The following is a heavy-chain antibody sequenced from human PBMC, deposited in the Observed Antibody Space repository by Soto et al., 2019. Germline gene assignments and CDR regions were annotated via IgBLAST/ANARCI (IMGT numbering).Heavy chain of an antibody. CDR1: GFIFSSYN. V-gene: IGHV3-21*01. J-gene: IGHJ4*02. CDR3: AREVYSSPVNYFDH. CDR2: ISSSSTYI. D-gene: IGHD6-13*01. Sequence: GGSLRLSCAASGFIFSSYNMNWVRQAPGKGLEWVSSISSSSTYIYYADSVKGRFTISRDDAKNSLYLQMNSLRAEDTAVYYCAREVYSSPVNYFDHWGQGTLVTVSS.